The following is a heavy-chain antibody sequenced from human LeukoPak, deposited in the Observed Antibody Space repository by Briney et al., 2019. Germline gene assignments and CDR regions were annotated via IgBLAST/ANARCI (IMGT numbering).Heavy chain of an antibody. CDR2: ISSSGTTV. CDR1: GFTFSSYE. D-gene: IGHD1-26*01. CDR3: ARDRVMGADDGFDI. J-gene: IGHJ3*02. V-gene: IGHV3-48*03. Sequence: GGSLRLSCAASGFTFSSYEMNWVRQAPGKGLEWVSYISSSGTTVYYADSVRGRFTISRDNAKNSLYLQMNSLRAEDTAVYYCARDRVMGADDGFDIWGQGTMVTVSS.